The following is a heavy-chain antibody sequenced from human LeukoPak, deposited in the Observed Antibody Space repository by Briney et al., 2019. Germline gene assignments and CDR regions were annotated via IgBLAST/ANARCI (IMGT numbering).Heavy chain of an antibody. CDR3: AKDPDIVVVPAAIVAHSFDY. CDR2: IGSGADL. V-gene: IGHV3-23*01. Sequence: GGSLRLSCVGSGFAFGVHAMSWVRQAPGKGPEWVATIGSGADLFYADSVKGRFTISRDNSKNTLYLQMNSLRAEDTAVYYCAKDPDIVVVPAAIVAHSFDYWGQGTLVTVSS. CDR1: GFAFGVHA. J-gene: IGHJ4*02. D-gene: IGHD2-2*01.